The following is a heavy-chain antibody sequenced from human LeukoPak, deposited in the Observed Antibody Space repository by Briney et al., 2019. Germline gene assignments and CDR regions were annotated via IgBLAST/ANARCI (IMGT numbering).Heavy chain of an antibody. CDR1: GFTFSSYA. D-gene: IGHD5-12*01. Sequence: GGALRLSCAASGFTFSSYAVSWGRQAPGKGLEGGAAISGSGGSTYYADSVKGRFTISRDNAKNSLYLQMNSLRVDDTAIYYCASAGAGYDLFGYWGQGTLVTVSS. V-gene: IGHV3-23*01. J-gene: IGHJ4*02. CDR2: ISGSGGST. CDR3: ASAGAGYDLFGY.